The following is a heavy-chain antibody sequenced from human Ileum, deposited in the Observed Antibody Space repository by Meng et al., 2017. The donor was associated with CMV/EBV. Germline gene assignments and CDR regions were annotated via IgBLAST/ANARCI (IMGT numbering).Heavy chain of an antibody. D-gene: IGHD6-13*01. CDR1: GFTFSNYA. CDR3: LRGEGPAAWTAYLDY. J-gene: IGHJ4*02. V-gene: IGHV3-30*04. CDR2: TSYDGGNK. Sequence: GESLKISCAASGFTFSNYAIHWVRQAPGRGLEWVAVTSYDGGNKYYADSVKGRFTISRDNSRNTLYLHMNNLRDEDTAVYYCLRGEGPAAWTAYLDYWGQGTPVTVSS.